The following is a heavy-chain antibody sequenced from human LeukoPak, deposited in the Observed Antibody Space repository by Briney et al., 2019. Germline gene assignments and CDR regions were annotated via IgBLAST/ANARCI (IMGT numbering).Heavy chain of an antibody. Sequence: GASVNASCKASGYTFTSYGISWVRQAPGQGLEWMGWISAYNGNTNYAQKLQGRVTMTTDTSTSTAYMELRSLRSDDTAVYYCARNVLRYFDWLPRQDYWGQGTLVTVSS. CDR3: ARNVLRYFDWLPRQDY. CDR2: ISAYNGNT. D-gene: IGHD3-9*01. CDR1: GYTFTSYG. J-gene: IGHJ4*02. V-gene: IGHV1-18*01.